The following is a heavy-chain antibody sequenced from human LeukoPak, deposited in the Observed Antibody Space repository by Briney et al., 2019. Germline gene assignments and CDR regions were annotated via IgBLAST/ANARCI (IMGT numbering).Heavy chain of an antibody. J-gene: IGHJ4*02. CDR1: GGSISSHY. CDR3: ARQRSRTPADF. D-gene: IGHD4-23*01. CDR2: ISYSGST. V-gene: IGHV4-59*08. Sequence: SETLSLTCTVSGGSISSHYWSWIRQPPGKGLEWIAYISYSGSTNYSPSLKSRVTISVDTSKNQFSLKLSSVTAADTAVYYCARQRSRTPADFWGQGTLVTVSS.